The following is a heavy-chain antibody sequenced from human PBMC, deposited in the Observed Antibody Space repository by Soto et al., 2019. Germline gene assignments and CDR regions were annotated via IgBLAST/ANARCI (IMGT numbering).Heavy chain of an antibody. CDR2: TYYRSKWYN. D-gene: IGHD2-2*01. Sequence: KQSQTLSLTCAISGDSVSSNSAAWNWIRQSPSRGLEWLGRTYYRSKWYNDYAVSVKSRITINPDTSKNQFSLQLNSVTPEDTAVYYCARDLVVVPAAMPGYYYYYMDVWGKGTTVTVSS. J-gene: IGHJ6*03. V-gene: IGHV6-1*01. CDR1: GDSVSSNSAA. CDR3: ARDLVVVPAAMPGYYYYYMDV.